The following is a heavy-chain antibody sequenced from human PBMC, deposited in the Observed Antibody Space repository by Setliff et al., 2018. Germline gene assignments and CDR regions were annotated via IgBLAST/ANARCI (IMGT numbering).Heavy chain of an antibody. CDR3: ARGGMAAANRKGVFEY. Sequence: ASVKVSCKASGYTFTNYGITWVRQAPGQGLEWMGWINNYNTNTKYAQKLQGRVTMTTDTSTSTAYMELRSLRSDDTAVYYCARGGMAAANRKGVFEYWGQGTQVTVSS. D-gene: IGHD6-13*01. V-gene: IGHV1-18*01. CDR2: INNYNTNT. CDR1: GYTFTNYG. J-gene: IGHJ4*02.